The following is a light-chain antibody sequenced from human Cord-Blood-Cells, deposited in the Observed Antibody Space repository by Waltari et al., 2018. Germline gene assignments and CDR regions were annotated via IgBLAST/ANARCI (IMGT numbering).Light chain of an antibody. Sequence: QSALTQPASVSGSPGQSITISCTVTSSDVGSYNLVSWYQQHPGKAPNLMIYEGSKRPSGVSNRFSGSKSGNTASLTISGLQAEDEADYYCCSYAGSSTYVFGTGTKVTVL. CDR3: CSYAGSSTYV. CDR2: EGS. CDR1: SSDVGSYNL. V-gene: IGLV2-23*01. J-gene: IGLJ1*01.